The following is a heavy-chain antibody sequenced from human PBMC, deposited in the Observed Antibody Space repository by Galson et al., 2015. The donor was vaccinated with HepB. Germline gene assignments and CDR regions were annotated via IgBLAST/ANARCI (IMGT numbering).Heavy chain of an antibody. CDR2: IDPSGAST. CDR1: GYTSSSYY. J-gene: IGHJ5*02. Sequence: SVKVSCKASGYTSSSYYMHWVRQAPGQGLEWMGIIDPSGASTSYAQKFQGRVTMTRDTSTSIVYMELSSLRSEDTAVYYCTRGRGRSSSWYDWFDPWGQGTMVTV. D-gene: IGHD6-13*01. V-gene: IGHV1-46*03. CDR3: TRGRGRSSSWYDWFDP.